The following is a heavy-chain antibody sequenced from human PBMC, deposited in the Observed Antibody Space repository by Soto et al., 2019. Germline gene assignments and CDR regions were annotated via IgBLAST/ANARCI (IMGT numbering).Heavy chain of an antibody. CDR2: INPSGGST. V-gene: IGHV1-46*03. D-gene: IGHD2-21*02. CDR3: ASGESIVVVTATLDY. Sequence: ASVKVSCKASGYTFTSYYMHWVRQAPGQGLEWMGIINPSGGSTSYAQKFQGRVTMTRDTSTSTVYMELSSLRSEDTAVYYCASGESIVVVTATLDYWGQGTLVTVS. CDR1: GYTFTSYY. J-gene: IGHJ4*02.